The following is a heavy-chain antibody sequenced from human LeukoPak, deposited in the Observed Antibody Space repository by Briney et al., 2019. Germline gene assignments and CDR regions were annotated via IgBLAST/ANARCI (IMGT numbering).Heavy chain of an antibody. V-gene: IGHV3-72*01. Sequence: GGSLRLSCAVSGLTFSDHYIGWVRQAPGKGLEWVGRSSNKATGYTTEYAASVKGRFIISRDDSKNSLFLEMNSLKTEDTAMYYCIRDVPSERCSAFDIWGQGTMVTVSS. CDR1: GLTFSDHY. CDR2: SSNKATGYTT. CDR3: IRDVPSERCSAFDI. D-gene: IGHD1-26*01. J-gene: IGHJ3*02.